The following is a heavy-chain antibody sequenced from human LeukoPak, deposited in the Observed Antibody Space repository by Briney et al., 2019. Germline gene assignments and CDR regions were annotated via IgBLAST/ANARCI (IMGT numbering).Heavy chain of an antibody. CDR1: GGSFSGYY. J-gene: IGHJ4*02. D-gene: IGHD2-2*02. Sequence: SETLSLTCAVYGGSFSGYYWSWIRQPPGKGLEWIGEINHSGSTNYNPSLKSRVTISVDTSKNQFSLTLSSVTAADTAVYYCARSGGYCSSTSCYTAGYYFDYWGQGTLATVSS. V-gene: IGHV4-34*01. CDR3: ARSGGYCSSTSCYTAGYYFDY. CDR2: INHSGST.